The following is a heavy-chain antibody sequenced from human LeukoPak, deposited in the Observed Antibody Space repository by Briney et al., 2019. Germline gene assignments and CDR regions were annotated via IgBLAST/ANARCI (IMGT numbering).Heavy chain of an antibody. CDR2: ISSNGGST. CDR1: GFTFSSYA. Sequence: PGGSLRLSCSASGFTFSSYAMHWVRQAPGKGLEYVSAISSNGGSTYYADSVKGRFTISRDNSKNTLYLQMSSLRAEDTAVYDCVKGGDELTYYFVYWGQGTLVTVSS. D-gene: IGHD3-10*01. V-gene: IGHV3-64D*06. J-gene: IGHJ4*02. CDR3: VKGGDELTYYFVY.